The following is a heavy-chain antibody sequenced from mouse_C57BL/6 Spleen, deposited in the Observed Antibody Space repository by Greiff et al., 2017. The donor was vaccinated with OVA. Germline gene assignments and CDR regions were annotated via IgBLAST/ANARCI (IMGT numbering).Heavy chain of an antibody. D-gene: IGHD1-1*01. CDR2: ISSGGSYT. V-gene: IGHV5-6*01. J-gene: IGHJ4*01. CDR3: ARHNGGSSYAMDY. CDR1: GFTFSSYG. Sequence: EVQLVESGGDLVKPGGSLKLSCAASGFTFSSYGMSWVRQTPDKRLEWVATISSGGSYTYYPDSVKGRFTISRDNAKNTLYLQMSSLKSEDTAMYYCARHNGGSSYAMDYWGQGTSVTVSS.